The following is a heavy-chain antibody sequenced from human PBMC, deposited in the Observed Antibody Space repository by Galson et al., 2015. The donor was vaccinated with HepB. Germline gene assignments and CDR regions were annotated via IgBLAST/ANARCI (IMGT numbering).Heavy chain of an antibody. Sequence: SVKVSCKASEDTVINHCIHWVRQAPGQGLEWMGMINPRARGGGATYAQKFQGRVTMTRDTSTTTVYMELNGLISEDTAVYYCARDQVPLASHFHFMDQWGQGTLVTV. D-gene: IGHD3-3*02. CDR1: EDTVINHC. V-gene: IGHV1-46*01. CDR3: ARDQVPLASHFHFMDQ. CDR2: INPRARGGGA. J-gene: IGHJ4*02.